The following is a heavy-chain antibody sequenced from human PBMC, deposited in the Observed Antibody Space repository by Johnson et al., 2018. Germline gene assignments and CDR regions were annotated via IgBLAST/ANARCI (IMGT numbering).Heavy chain of an antibody. V-gene: IGHV1-8*01. D-gene: IGHD2-2*01. CDR1: GYTFTSYD. Sequence: QVQLVESGAEVKKPGASVKVSCKASGYTFTSYDINWVRQATGQGLEWMGWMNPNSGNTGYAQKFQGRVTMTRNTSISTAYMELSSLRSEDTAVYYWARAGSTTYGPLKRACDIWGQGTMVTASS. CDR3: ARAGSTTYGPLKRACDI. CDR2: MNPNSGNT. J-gene: IGHJ3*02.